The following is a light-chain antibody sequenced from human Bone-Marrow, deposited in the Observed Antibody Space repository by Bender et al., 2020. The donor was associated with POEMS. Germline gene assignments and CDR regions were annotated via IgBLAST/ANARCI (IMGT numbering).Light chain of an antibody. J-gene: IGLJ1*01. V-gene: IGLV2-23*02. CDR3: CSYAGSSTLV. CDR1: SSDVGSYNY. Sequence: QSALTQPASVSGSPGQSITISCTGTSSDVGSYNYVSWYQQHPGKAPKLMIYEVNKRPSGVSNRFSGSKSGNTASLTISGLQAEDEADYYCCSYAGSSTLVLGTGTKVTVL. CDR2: EVN.